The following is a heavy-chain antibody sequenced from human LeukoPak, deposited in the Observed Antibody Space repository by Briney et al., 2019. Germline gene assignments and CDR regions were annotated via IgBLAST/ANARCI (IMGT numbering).Heavy chain of an antibody. CDR3: ARDVGGAGSH. J-gene: IGHJ4*02. CDR2: IDEHGTTI. V-gene: IGHV3-74*01. D-gene: IGHD3-10*01. CDR1: GFTFSRYW. Sequence: GGSLRLSCAASGFTFSRYWMHWVRQAPGEGLVWVSRIDEHGTTIDYADSVRDRFTISRDNAKKTLYLHMNSLRAEDTAMYYCARDVGGAGSHWGQGSLVTVSS.